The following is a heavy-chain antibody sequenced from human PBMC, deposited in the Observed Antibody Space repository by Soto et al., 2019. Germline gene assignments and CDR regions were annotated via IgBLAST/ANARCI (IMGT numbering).Heavy chain of an antibody. Sequence: GGSLRLSCTASGFTFGDYAMSWFRQAPGKGLEWVGFIRSKAYGGTTEYAASVKGRFTISRDDSKSIAYLQMNSLKTEDTAVYYCTRKQLYDSSGYELSKNGVIWDYWGQGTLVTVSS. CDR3: TRKQLYDSSGYELSKNGVIWDY. D-gene: IGHD3-22*01. V-gene: IGHV3-49*03. CDR1: GFTFGDYA. CDR2: IRSKAYGGTT. J-gene: IGHJ4*02.